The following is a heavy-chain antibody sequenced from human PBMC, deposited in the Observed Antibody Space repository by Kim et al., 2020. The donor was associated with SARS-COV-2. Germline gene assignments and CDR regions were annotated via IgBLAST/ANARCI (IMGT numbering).Heavy chain of an antibody. Sequence: GGSLRLSCAASGFTFSSYAMSWVRQAPGKGLEWVSAISGSGGSTYYADSVKGRFTISRDNSKNTLYLQMNSLRAEDTAVYYCAKEAEDGYKRPYGMDVWGQGTTVTVSS. CDR2: ISGSGGST. CDR3: AKEAEDGYKRPYGMDV. D-gene: IGHD5-12*01. J-gene: IGHJ6*02. V-gene: IGHV3-23*01. CDR1: GFTFSSYA.